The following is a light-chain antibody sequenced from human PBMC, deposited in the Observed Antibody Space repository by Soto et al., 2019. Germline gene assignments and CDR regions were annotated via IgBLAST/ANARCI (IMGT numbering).Light chain of an antibody. CDR1: QSVRSN. CDR3: QQYSDWPALT. Sequence: EIVMTQSPATLSVSPGERATLSCRASQSVRSNLAWYQQKPGQAPRLLMYGASTRATGIPARFSGSGSGTEFTLTISSLQSEDFAVYYCQQYSDWPALTFGGGTKVEI. J-gene: IGKJ4*01. CDR2: GAS. V-gene: IGKV3-15*01.